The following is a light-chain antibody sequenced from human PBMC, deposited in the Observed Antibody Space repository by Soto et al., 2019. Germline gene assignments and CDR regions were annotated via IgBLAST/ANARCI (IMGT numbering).Light chain of an antibody. CDR3: NSYTTTNSWV. CDR1: SNDVGGYNY. J-gene: IGLJ3*02. CDR2: EVT. V-gene: IGLV2-14*01. Sequence: SVLTQPASVSGSPGQSITISCTGTSNDVGGYNYVSWYQQHPGKAPKLIIYEVTNRPSGVSNRFSASKSGNTASLTISGLQAEDEADYYCNSYTTTNSWVFGGGTKLTVL.